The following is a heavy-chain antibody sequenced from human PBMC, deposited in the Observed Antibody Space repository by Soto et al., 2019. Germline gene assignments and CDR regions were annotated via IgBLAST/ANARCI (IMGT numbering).Heavy chain of an antibody. CDR1: GFTLSSYD. J-gene: IGHJ3*02. V-gene: IGHV3-23*01. CDR2: IRGSGGAT. CDR3: AKDRGDNAGYPAFDI. Sequence: EVQLLESGGGLVQPGGSLRLSCAASGFTLSSYDMGWVRQAPGRGLEWISLIRGSGGATFHADSVEGRLTISRDISKNTLYLHMNSLRAEDSAVYYCAKDRGDNAGYPAFDIWGQGTMVTVSS. D-gene: IGHD3-9*01.